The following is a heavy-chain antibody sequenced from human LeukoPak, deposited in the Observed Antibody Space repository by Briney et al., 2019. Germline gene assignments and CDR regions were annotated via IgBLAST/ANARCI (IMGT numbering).Heavy chain of an antibody. D-gene: IGHD4-11*01. CDR2: INPNSGGT. CDR3: ASDLMDYSNPMDV. Sequence: ASVKVSCKASGYTFTGYYMHWVRQAPGQGLEWMGWINPNSGGTNYAQKFRGRVTMTRDTSISTAYMELSRLRSDDTAVYYCASDLMDYSNPMDVWGKGTTVTVSS. V-gene: IGHV1-2*02. CDR1: GYTFTGYY. J-gene: IGHJ6*03.